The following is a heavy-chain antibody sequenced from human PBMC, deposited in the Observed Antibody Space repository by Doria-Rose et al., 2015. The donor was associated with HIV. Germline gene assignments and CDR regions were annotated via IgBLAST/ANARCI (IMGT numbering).Heavy chain of an antibody. J-gene: IGHJ4*02. D-gene: IGHD7-27*01. Sequence: QVQLVQSGAEVKKPGASVKVSCKVSGYTLTELDMHWVRQAPGQGLEWMGGFDPEDDEMIYAQKFQGRVTMTEDTSTGTAYMELSDLRSEDTALYYCATQYRLTLAANLDYWGQGTLVTVSS. V-gene: IGHV1-24*01. CDR1: GYTLTELD. CDR2: FDPEDDEM. CDR3: ATQYRLTLAANLDY.